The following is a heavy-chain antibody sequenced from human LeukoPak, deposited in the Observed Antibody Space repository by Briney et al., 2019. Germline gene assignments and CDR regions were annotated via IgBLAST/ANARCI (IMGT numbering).Heavy chain of an antibody. V-gene: IGHV4-61*02. CDR3: ARDEGIGIMGASYNWFDP. CDR2: IYTSGST. D-gene: IGHD1-26*01. Sequence: SQTLSLTCTVSGGSISSGSYYWSWIRQPAGKGLEWIGRIYTSGSTNYNPSLKSRVTISVDTSKNQFSLKLSSVTAADTAVYYCARDEGIGIMGASYNWFDPWGQGTLVTVSS. J-gene: IGHJ5*02. CDR1: GGSISSGSYY.